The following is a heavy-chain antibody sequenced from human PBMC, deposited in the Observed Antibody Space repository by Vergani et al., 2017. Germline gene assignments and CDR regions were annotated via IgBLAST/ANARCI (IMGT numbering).Heavy chain of an antibody. CDR1: GFTFSSYS. CDR3: ARVRGSSGYYYGIYYYYGMDV. Sequence: EVQLVESGGGLVKPGGSLRLSCAASGFTFSSYSMNWVRQAPGKGLEWVSSISSSSSYIYYAASVKGRFTISRDNAKNSLYLQMNSLRAEDTAVYYCARVRGSSGYYYGIYYYYGMDVWGRGTTVTVS. J-gene: IGHJ6*02. V-gene: IGHV3-21*01. CDR2: ISSSSSYI. D-gene: IGHD3-22*01.